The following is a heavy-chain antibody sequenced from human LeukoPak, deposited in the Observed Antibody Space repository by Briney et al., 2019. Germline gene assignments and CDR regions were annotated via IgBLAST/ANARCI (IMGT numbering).Heavy chain of an antibody. J-gene: IGHJ4*02. Sequence: GGSLRLSCAVSGFSVSTYALSWVRQAPGKGLEWVSAISGSGGSTYYADSVKGRFTISRDNSKNTLYLQMNSLRAEDTAVYYCAKKADYVWGSYRNYYFDYWGQGTLVTVSS. V-gene: IGHV3-23*01. D-gene: IGHD3-16*02. CDR2: ISGSGGST. CDR3: AKKADYVWGSYRNYYFDY. CDR1: GFSVSTYA.